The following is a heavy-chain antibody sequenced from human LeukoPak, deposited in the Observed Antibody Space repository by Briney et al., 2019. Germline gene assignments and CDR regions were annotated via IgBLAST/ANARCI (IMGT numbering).Heavy chain of an antibody. CDR3: SARDY. CDR2: IKQDGSEK. J-gene: IGHJ4*02. Sequence: SCKASGYTFTSYGISWVRQAPGKGLEWVANIKQDGSEKYYVDSVKGRFTISRDNAKNSLYLQMNSLRAEDTAVYYCSARDYWGQGTLVTVSS. CDR1: GYTFTSYG. V-gene: IGHV3-7*01.